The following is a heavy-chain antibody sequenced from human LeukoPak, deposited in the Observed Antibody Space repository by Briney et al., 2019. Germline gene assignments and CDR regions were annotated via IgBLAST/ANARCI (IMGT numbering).Heavy chain of an antibody. D-gene: IGHD2/OR15-2a*01. CDR1: GGSFSGYY. Sequence: SETLSLTCAVYGGSFSGYYWSWIRQPPGKGLEWIGEINHSGSTNYNPSLKSRVTISVDTSKNQFSLKLSSVTAADTAVYYCARSVIVLAGAAFDIWGQGTMVTVSS. J-gene: IGHJ3*02. V-gene: IGHV4-34*01. CDR3: ARSVIVLAGAAFDI. CDR2: INHSGST.